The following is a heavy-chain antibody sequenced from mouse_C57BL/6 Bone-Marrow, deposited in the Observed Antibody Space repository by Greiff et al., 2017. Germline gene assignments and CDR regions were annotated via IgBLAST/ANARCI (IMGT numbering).Heavy chain of an antibody. CDR1: GFNIKDYY. CDR2: IDPEDGET. CDR3: AFYDSYYFDY. D-gene: IGHD2-3*01. J-gene: IGHJ2*01. Sequence: VQLQQSGAELVKPGASVKLSCTASGFNIKDYYMHWVKQRTEQGLEWIGRIDPEDGETKYAQKFQGKATITADTSSNTAYLQLSSVASEDTAVYYCAFYDSYYFDYWDQGPTLSVSS. V-gene: IGHV14-2*01.